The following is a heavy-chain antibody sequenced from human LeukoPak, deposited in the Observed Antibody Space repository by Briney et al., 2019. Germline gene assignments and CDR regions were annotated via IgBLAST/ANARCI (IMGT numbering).Heavy chain of an antibody. V-gene: IGHV1-8*03. J-gene: IGHJ5*02. CDR1: GYTFTSYD. Sequence: ASVKVSCKASGYTFTSYDINWVRQATGQGLEWMGWMNPNSGNTGYAQKFQGRVTITRNTSISTAYMELSSLRSEDTAVYYCARETQEHYYGSGSYYLSWFDPWGQGTLVTVSS. CDR2: MNPNSGNT. D-gene: IGHD3-10*01. CDR3: ARETQEHYYGSGSYYLSWFDP.